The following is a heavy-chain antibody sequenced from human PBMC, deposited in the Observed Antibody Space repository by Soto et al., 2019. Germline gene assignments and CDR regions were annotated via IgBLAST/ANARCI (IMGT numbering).Heavy chain of an antibody. CDR2: IYYSGST. D-gene: IGHD2-15*01. Sequence: SETLSLTCTVSGGSISSYYWSWIRQPPGKGLEWIGYIYYSGSTNYNPSLKSRVTISVDTSKNQFSLKLSSVTAADTAVYYCARDGRYCSGGSCYRWFDPWGQGTLVTVSS. J-gene: IGHJ5*02. CDR1: GGSISSYY. V-gene: IGHV4-59*01. CDR3: ARDGRYCSGGSCYRWFDP.